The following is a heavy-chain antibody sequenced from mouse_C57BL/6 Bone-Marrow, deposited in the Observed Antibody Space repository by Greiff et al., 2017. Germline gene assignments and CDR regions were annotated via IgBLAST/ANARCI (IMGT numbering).Heavy chain of an antibody. D-gene: IGHD3-2*02. CDR2: IYPGSGST. Sequence: QVHVKQPGAELVKPGASVKMSCKASGYTFTSYWITWVKQRPGQGLEWIGDIYPGSGSTNYNEKFKSKATLTVDTSSSTAYMQLSRLTSEDSAVYYCARTAQADFDYWGQGTTLTVSS. J-gene: IGHJ2*01. V-gene: IGHV1-55*01. CDR1: GYTFTSYW. CDR3: ARTAQADFDY.